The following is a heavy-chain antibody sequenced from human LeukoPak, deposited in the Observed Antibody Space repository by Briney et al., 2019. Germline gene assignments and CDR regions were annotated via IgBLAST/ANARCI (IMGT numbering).Heavy chain of an antibody. CDR3: ASQLGGTTFH. CDR2: VYYNGIT. CDR1: GVSINTYF. D-gene: IGHD1/OR15-1a*01. Sequence: SETLSHTCTVPGVSINTYFWSWIRQPPGKGLEWIGYVYYNGITNYNPSLKSRVSISLDTSRNQFSLRLNSVAAAETAVYYCASQLGGTTFHWGQGTLVTVSS. V-gene: IGHV4-59*01. J-gene: IGHJ4*02.